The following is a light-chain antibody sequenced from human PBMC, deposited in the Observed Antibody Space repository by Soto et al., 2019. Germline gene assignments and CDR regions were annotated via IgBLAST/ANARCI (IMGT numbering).Light chain of an antibody. Sequence: EIVLTQSPATLSLSPGERATLSCRASQSVSSYLAWYQQKPGQAPMLLIYDASNRATGIPARFSGSGSGTDFTLTISSLEPEDFAVYDCQQRSNWPRTFGQGTKVEIE. V-gene: IGKV3-11*01. CDR1: QSVSSY. J-gene: IGKJ1*01. CDR3: QQRSNWPRT. CDR2: DAS.